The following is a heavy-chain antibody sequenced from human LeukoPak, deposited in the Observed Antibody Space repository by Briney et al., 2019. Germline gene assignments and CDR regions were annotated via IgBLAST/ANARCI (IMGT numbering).Heavy chain of an antibody. CDR1: GYTFTSYG. CDR2: ISAYNGNT. Sequence: ASVKVSCKASGYTFTSYGISWVRQAPGQGLEWMGWISAYNGNTNYAQKLQGRVTMTTDTSTSTAYMELRSLRSDDTAVYYCARGGVGATVRLYNWFDPWGQATLVTVSS. D-gene: IGHD1-26*01. CDR3: ARGGVGATVRLYNWFDP. V-gene: IGHV1-18*01. J-gene: IGHJ5*02.